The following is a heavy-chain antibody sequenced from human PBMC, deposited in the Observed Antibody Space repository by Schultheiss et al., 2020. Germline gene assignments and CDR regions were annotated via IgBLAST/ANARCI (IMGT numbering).Heavy chain of an antibody. J-gene: IGHJ6*02. V-gene: IGHV3-9*01. CDR1: GFTFSSYW. Sequence: GGSLRLSCAASGFTFSSYWMHWVRQAPGKGLEWVSGISWNSGSIGYADSVKGRFTISRDNAKNSLYLQMNSLRAEDTALYYCAKASGIAAAGYYYYGMDVWGQGTTVTVSS. CDR3: AKASGIAAAGYYYYGMDV. D-gene: IGHD6-13*01. CDR2: ISWNSGSI.